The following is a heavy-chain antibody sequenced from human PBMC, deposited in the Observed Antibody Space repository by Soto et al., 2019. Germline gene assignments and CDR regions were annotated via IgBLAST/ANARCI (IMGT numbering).Heavy chain of an antibody. CDR3: ARIAAAGTNYYYYYGMDV. D-gene: IGHD6-13*01. J-gene: IGHJ6*02. CDR1: GYTFTSYA. V-gene: IGHV1-3*01. Sequence: ASVKVSCKASGYTFTSYAMHWVRQAPGQRLEWMGWINAGNGNTKYSQKFQGRVTITRDTSASTAYMELSSLRSEDTAVYYCARIAAAGTNYYYYYGMDVWGQGTTVTVSS. CDR2: INAGNGNT.